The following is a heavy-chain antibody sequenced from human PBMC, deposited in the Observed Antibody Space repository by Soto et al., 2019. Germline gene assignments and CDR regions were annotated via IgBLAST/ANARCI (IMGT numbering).Heavy chain of an antibody. D-gene: IGHD4-17*01. CDR1: GGSISSSNW. V-gene: IGHV4-4*02. Sequence: QVQLQESGPGLVKPSGTLSLTCAVSGGSISSSNWWSWVRQPPGKGLEWIGEIYHSGSTNYNPSRKSRVTISVDKSMIQVSLKLSSVTAADTAVYYCARFMTTVTNWAFDIWGQGTMVTVSS. CDR3: ARFMTTVTNWAFDI. CDR2: IYHSGST. J-gene: IGHJ3*02.